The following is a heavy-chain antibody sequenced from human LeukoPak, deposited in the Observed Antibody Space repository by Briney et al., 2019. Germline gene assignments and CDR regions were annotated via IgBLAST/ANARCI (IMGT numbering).Heavy chain of an antibody. V-gene: IGHV4-59*08. J-gene: IGHJ4*02. Sequence: SETLSLTCTVSGGSISSYYWSWIRQPPGKGLEWIGYIYYSGSTNYNPSLKSRVTISVDTSKNQSSLKLSSVTAADTAVYYCARRNYDFWSGYKYYFDYWGQGTLVTVSS. D-gene: IGHD3-3*01. CDR3: ARRNYDFWSGYKYYFDY. CDR2: IYYSGST. CDR1: GGSISSYY.